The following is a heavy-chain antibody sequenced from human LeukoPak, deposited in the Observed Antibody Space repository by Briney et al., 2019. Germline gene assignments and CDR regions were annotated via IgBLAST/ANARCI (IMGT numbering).Heavy chain of an antibody. D-gene: IGHD2-8*02. CDR1: GGSFSGYY. CDR3: ARGAWWFDD. J-gene: IGHJ4*02. CDR2: INHSGST. Sequence: PSETLSLTCAVYGGSFSGYYWSWIRQPPGKGLEWIGEINHSGSTNYNPSLKSRVTISVDTSKNQLSLKLSSVTAADTAVYYCARGAWWFDDWGQGTLVTVSS. V-gene: IGHV4-34*01.